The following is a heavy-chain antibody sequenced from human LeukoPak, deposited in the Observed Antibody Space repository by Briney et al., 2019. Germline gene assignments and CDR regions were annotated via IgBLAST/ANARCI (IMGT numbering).Heavy chain of an antibody. D-gene: IGHD6-19*01. CDR3: ARDTYSSGWSLDY. Sequence: GGSLRLSCAASGFSFSSSNMNWVRQAPGKGLEWVAVISYDGSNKYYADSVKGRFTISRDNSKNTLYLQMNSLRAEDTAVYYCARDTYSSGWSLDYWGQGTLVTVSS. CDR1: GFSFSSSN. V-gene: IGHV3-30*03. CDR2: ISYDGSNK. J-gene: IGHJ4*02.